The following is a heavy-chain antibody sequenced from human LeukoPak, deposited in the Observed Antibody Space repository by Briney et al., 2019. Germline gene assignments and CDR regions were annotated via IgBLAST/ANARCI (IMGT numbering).Heavy chain of an antibody. J-gene: IGHJ4*02. CDR1: GGSLSNYY. D-gene: IGHD6-13*01. Sequence: SETLSLTCTVSGGSLSNYYWNWIRQPPGKGLEWLGYIYYSGITNYNPSLKSRVTMSLDTSKNQFFLKLTSVTAADTAVYYCARTLYSAASLFDYWGQGTLVTVSS. CDR3: ARTLYSAASLFDY. V-gene: IGHV4-59*08. CDR2: IYYSGIT.